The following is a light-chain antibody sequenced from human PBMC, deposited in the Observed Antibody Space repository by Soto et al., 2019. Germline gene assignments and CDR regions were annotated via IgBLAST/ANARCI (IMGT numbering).Light chain of an antibody. Sequence: ELVLTQSPGTLSLSPGERATLSCRASQSIRSERLAWYQQKPGQAPRLVIFDASNRASGMPERFSGSGSGTDFTLTIARLEPEDFAVYYCQEYDGAPITFGLGTRLANK. CDR2: DAS. CDR3: QEYDGAPIT. V-gene: IGKV3-20*01. J-gene: IGKJ5*01. CDR1: QSIRSER.